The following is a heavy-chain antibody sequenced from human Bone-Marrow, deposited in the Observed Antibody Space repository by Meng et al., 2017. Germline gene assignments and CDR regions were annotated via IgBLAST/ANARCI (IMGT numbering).Heavy chain of an antibody. CDR2: IFRGGTT. D-gene: IGHD3-10*01. V-gene: IGHV3-53*04. CDR1: RFTCSRSY. CDR3: ARDIR. Sequence: SVGCLVWSSVSTRVFSEVTRFTCSRSYLSWVSQASGMGLEWVSVIFRGGTTSYADSVQGRFTIARDNSKNTLFIQMNSLRADATAVYYWARDIRWGQGTLVTVSS. J-gene: IGHJ4*02.